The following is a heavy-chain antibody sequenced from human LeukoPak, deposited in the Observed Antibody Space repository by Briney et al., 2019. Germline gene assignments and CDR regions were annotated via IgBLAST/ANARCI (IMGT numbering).Heavy chain of an antibody. V-gene: IGHV4-34*01. CDR1: GGSFSGYY. CDR3: ARDERGYSGYDFSGEDYYYYGMDV. J-gene: IGHJ6*02. Sequence: SETLSLTCAVYGGSFSGYYWSWIRQPPGKGLEWIGEINHSGSTNYNPPLKSRVTISVDTSKNQFPLKLSSVTAADTAVYYCARDERGYSGYDFSGEDYYYYGMDVWGQGTTVTVSS. CDR2: INHSGST. D-gene: IGHD5-12*01.